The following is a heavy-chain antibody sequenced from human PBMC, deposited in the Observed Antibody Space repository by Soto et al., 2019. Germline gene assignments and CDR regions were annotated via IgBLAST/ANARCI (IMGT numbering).Heavy chain of an antibody. CDR3: ARREQWLENFDY. V-gene: IGHV1-2*02. CDR1: GYTFTGYY. Sequence: QVQLVQSGAEVKKPGASVKVSCKTSGYTFTGYYIHWIRQAPVQGLEWMGWINPNSGDTNYSQDFQGRVTMTSETSFTTAYVELTRLRSDDTAVDYCARREQWLENFDYWGQGTLVTVSS. J-gene: IGHJ4*02. CDR2: INPNSGDT. D-gene: IGHD6-19*01.